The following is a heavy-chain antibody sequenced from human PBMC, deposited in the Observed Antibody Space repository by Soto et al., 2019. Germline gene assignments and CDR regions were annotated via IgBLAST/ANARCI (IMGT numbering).Heavy chain of an antibody. Sequence: PGGSLRLSCVASGFTFSSYEMTWVRQAPGKGLEWVSDIGKSGRSAYNADSVKGRFTISRDDARNTVLLQMNSLRVEDTAVYYCARIRRTFDLYGLDVWGQGTTVTVSS. CDR3: ARIRRTFDLYGLDV. CDR1: GFTFSSYE. V-gene: IGHV3-48*03. J-gene: IGHJ6*02. CDR2: IGKSGRSA.